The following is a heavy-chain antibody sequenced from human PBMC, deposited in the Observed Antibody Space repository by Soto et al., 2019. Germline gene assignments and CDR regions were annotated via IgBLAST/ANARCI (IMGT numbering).Heavy chain of an antibody. CDR3: ARDGEVGIRTWYFDL. Sequence: QVQLQESGPGLVKPSQTLSLTCTVSGGSISSGDYYWSWIRQPPGKGLEWIGYIYYSGSTYYNPSLKSRVTISVDTSMNQFSLKLSSVTAADTAVYYCARDGEVGIRTWYFDLWGRGTLVTVSS. V-gene: IGHV4-30-4*01. J-gene: IGHJ2*01. CDR1: GGSISSGDYY. CDR2: IYYSGST. D-gene: IGHD2-21*01.